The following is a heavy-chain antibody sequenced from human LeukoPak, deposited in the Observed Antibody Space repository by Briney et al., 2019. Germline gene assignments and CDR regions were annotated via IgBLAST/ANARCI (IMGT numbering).Heavy chain of an antibody. V-gene: IGHV4-38-2*01. CDR2: LYHSGNT. CDR1: GYSISSGYY. J-gene: IGHJ1*01. CDR3: ARAAEIGTLGYFQH. D-gene: IGHD6-13*01. Sequence: SETLSLTCGVSGYSISSGYYWGWIRQPPGKGLEGMGSLYHSGNTYYNPSLKSRVTISVDTSKNQFSLKLSSVTAADTAVYYCARAAEIGTLGYFQHWGQGTLVTVSS.